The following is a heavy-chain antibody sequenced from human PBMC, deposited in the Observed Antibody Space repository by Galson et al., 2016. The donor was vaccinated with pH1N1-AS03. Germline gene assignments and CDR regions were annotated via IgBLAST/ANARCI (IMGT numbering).Heavy chain of an antibody. V-gene: IGHV4-4*01. CDR1: GGSITSPDW. CDR2: VHYSGTT. D-gene: IGHD3-16*02. CDR3: ASAGYHTPGYHY. Sequence: ETLSLPCAVSGGSITSPDWWTWARQPPGKGLEWIGEVHYSGTTSYNPSLNSRVTMSIDKSNNQFSLNLGSVTAADTAVYFCASAGYHTPGYHYWGQGALVTVSS. J-gene: IGHJ4*02.